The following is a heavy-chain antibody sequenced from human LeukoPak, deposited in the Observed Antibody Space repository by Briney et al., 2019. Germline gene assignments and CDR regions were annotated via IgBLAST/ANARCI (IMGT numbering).Heavy chain of an antibody. CDR2: IKQDGSEI. J-gene: IGHJ4*02. V-gene: IGHV3-7*03. CDR1: GFIFSSYW. D-gene: IGHD2-15*01. CDR3: AKHRGYCSGGSCRDY. Sequence: GGSLRLSCAASGFIFSSYWMSWVRQAPGKGLEWMAYIKQDGSEIKYVDSVEGRFTISRDNSKNTLYLQMNSLRAEDTAVYYCAKHRGYCSGGSCRDYWGQGTLVTVSS.